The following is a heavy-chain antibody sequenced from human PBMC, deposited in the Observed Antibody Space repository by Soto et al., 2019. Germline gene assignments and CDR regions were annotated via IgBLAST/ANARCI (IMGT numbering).Heavy chain of an antibody. CDR2: IYHSGNT. J-gene: IGHJ3*02. CDR3: ARSLIDIVVVPAAKNAFDI. Sequence: LEPLSLTCSVSDDSINSDKYYWSWIRQPPGKGLEWIGEIYHSGNTNYNPSLKSRVTISVDKSKNQFSLKLSSVTAADTAVYYCARSLIDIVVVPAAKNAFDIWGQGTMVTVSS. D-gene: IGHD2-2*01. CDR1: DDSINSDKYY. V-gene: IGHV4-39*07.